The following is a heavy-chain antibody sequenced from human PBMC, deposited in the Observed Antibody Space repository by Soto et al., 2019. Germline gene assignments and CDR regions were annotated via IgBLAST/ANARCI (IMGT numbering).Heavy chain of an antibody. V-gene: IGHV1-18*04. D-gene: IGHD2-2*01. CDR2: ISAYNGNT. J-gene: IGHJ6*02. Sequence: ASVKVSCKASGTTFTTNGTTWVRQAPGQGLEWMGWISAYNGNTNYAQKLQGRVTMTTDTSTSTAYMELRSLRSDDTAVYYCARDGVVPGPYYYYGMDVWGQGTTVTVSS. CDR1: GTTFTTNG. CDR3: ARDGVVPGPYYYYGMDV.